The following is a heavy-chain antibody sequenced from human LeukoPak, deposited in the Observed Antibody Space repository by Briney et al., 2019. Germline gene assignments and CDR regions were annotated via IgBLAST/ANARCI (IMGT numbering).Heavy chain of an antibody. D-gene: IGHD3-22*01. CDR2: LDPKSGGT. V-gene: IGHV1-2*02. J-gene: IGHJ4*02. CDR3: ARVQPHRIYYDNSDYPTRNDY. Sequence: GASVKVSCKASGYTFNGYYIHWVRQAPGQGPEWMGWLDPKSGGTKYARRFQGRVTMTWDTSISTAYMELRSLRSDDTAVYYCARVQPHRIYYDNSDYPTRNDYWGQGTLVTVSS. CDR1: GYTFNGYY.